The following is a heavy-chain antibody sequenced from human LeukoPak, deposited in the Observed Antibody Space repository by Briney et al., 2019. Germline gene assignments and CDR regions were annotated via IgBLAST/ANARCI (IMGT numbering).Heavy chain of an antibody. CDR2: VFYSGRT. V-gene: IGHV4-39*01. Sequence: SETLSLTCTVPGGFIRDSGYYWGWIRQPPGKGLEWIGTVFYSGRTYYNSSLQSRVTISVDTSKNQFSLRLSSVTPADTAIYYCARLSNDYGDYEGHYWGQGTLVTVSP. D-gene: IGHD4-17*01. J-gene: IGHJ4*02. CDR1: GGFIRDSGYY. CDR3: ARLSNDYGDYEGHY.